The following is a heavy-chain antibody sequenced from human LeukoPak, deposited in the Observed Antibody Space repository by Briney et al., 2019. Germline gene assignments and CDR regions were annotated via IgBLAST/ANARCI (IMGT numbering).Heavy chain of an antibody. J-gene: IGHJ6*03. CDR3: ATVRKYSSSWYKSYYYYMYV. V-gene: IGHV1-69-2*01. CDR1: GYTFTDYY. CDR2: VDPEDGET. D-gene: IGHD6-13*01. Sequence: ASVKVSCKVSGYTFTDYYMHWVQQAPGKGLEWMGLVDPEDGETIYAEKFQGRVTITADTSTDTAYMELSSLRSEDTAVYYCATVRKYSSSWYKSYYYYMYVWGKGTTVTVSS.